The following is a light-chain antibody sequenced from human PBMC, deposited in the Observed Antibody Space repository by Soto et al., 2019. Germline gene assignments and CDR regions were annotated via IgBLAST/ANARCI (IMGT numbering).Light chain of an antibody. J-gene: IGKJ1*01. CDR2: DAF. Sequence: DIVLTQSPGTLSLSPGERATLSCVASQSTSSSSLAWYQQKPGLAPRLLIYDAFSRATDIPDRFSGSGSGTDFTLTINRLEPEDFAVYFCHQYGSLPWTFGQGTKVDIK. V-gene: IGKV3D-20*01. CDR1: QSTSSSS. CDR3: HQYGSLPWT.